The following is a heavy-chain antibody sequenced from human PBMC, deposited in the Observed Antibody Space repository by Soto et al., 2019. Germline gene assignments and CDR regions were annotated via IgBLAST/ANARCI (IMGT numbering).Heavy chain of an antibody. V-gene: IGHV4-59*08. D-gene: IGHD2-21*02. CDR2: IYHSAST. Sequence: SETLSLTCTVSGGSISSYCWSWIRQPPGKGLEWIGYIYHSASTKYSPSLKSRVTTSVDTSKNQVSLNLSSVTAADTAVYYCARHSPYCGGDCYSLDYWGQGTLVTVSS. CDR1: GGSISSYC. CDR3: ARHSPYCGGDCYSLDY. J-gene: IGHJ4*02.